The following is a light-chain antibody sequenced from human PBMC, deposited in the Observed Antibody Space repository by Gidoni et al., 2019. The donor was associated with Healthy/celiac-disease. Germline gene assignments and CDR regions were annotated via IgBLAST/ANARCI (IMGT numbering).Light chain of an antibody. CDR1: QYISNY. J-gene: IGKJ1*01. CDR3: QQLT. V-gene: IGKV1-33*01. Sequence: DIQMTQSPSSLSASVGDRVTITCQASQYISNYLNWYQQKPGKAPKLLSHDASNLETGVPSRFRGSGSGTDFTFTISSLQPEDIATYYCQQLTFGQGTKVEIK. CDR2: DAS.